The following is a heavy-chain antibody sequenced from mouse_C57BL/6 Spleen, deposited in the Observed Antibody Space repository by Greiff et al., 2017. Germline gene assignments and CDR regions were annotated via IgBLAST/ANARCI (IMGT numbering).Heavy chain of an antibody. CDR2: INPSNGGT. CDR3: ARGLSNYAWFAY. D-gene: IGHD2-5*01. CDR1: GYTFTSYW. V-gene: IGHV1-53*01. Sequence: QVQLQQSGTELVKPGASVKLSCKASGYTFTSYWMHWVKQRPGQGLEWIGNINPSNGGTNYNEKFKSKATLTVDKSSSTAYMQLSSLTSEDSAVYYCARGLSNYAWFAYWGQGTLVTVSA. J-gene: IGHJ3*01.